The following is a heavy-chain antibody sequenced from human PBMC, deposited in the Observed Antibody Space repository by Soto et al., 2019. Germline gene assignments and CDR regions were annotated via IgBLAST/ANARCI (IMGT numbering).Heavy chain of an antibody. Sequence: QVQLVQSGAEVKKPGSSVKVSCKASGGTFSSYRINWVRQAPGQGLECVGGIVPIYRTADYAQKFQGRVTITADESARTSYMELRSLKSQDTAVYYCVRDSGAKLSSSWGQGTLGTVSS. V-gene: IGHV1-69*01. D-gene: IGHD6-13*01. CDR3: VRDSGAKLSSS. J-gene: IGHJ4*02. CDR2: IVPIYRTA. CDR1: GGTFSSYR.